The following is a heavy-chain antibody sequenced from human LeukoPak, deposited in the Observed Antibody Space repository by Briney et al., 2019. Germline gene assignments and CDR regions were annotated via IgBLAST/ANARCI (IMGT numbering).Heavy chain of an antibody. Sequence: GGSLRLSCAASGFTFRNYGMHWVRQAPGKGLEWVAVISHDIINKYYADSVKGRFTISRDNSKNTLFVQMNSLRVEDTAVYYCARVNNSSDSWSGPFDYWGQRTLVTVSS. J-gene: IGHJ4*02. V-gene: IGHV3-30*03. CDR1: GFTFRNYG. CDR3: ARVNNSSDSWSGPFDY. D-gene: IGHD3-22*01. CDR2: ISHDIINK.